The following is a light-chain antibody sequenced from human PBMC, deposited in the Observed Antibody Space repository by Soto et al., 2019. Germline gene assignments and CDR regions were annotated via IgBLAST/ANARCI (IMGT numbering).Light chain of an antibody. CDR1: SSDVGSYNL. CDR2: EGS. V-gene: IGLV2-23*01. Sequence: QSALTQPASVSGSPGQSITISCTGTSSDVGSYNLVSWYQQHPGKAPKLMIYEGSKRPSGVSNRFSVSKSGNTASLTISGLQAEDEADYYCCSYAGSSTLLFGGGTKLTVL. J-gene: IGLJ2*01. CDR3: CSYAGSSTLL.